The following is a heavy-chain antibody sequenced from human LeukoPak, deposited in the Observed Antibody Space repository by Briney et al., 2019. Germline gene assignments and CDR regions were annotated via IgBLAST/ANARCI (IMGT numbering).Heavy chain of an antibody. Sequence: GGSLRLSCAASGFTFSSYWMHWVRQVPGRGLVWVSRINPGGSSTAYADSVKGRFTISRDNAENTLYLQMDSLRAEDTAVYYCARSNQADDYWGQGTLVTVSS. D-gene: IGHD1-14*01. CDR1: GFTFSSYW. J-gene: IGHJ4*02. V-gene: IGHV3-74*01. CDR2: INPGGSST. CDR3: ARSNQADDY.